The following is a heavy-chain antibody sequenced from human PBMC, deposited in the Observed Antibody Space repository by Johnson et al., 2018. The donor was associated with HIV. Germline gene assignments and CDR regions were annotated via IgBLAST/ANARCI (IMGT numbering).Heavy chain of an antibody. J-gene: IGHJ3*01. Sequence: VQLVESGGDVARPGGSLRLSCEASGFTFDEYDMSWVRQAPGKGLEWVGRIKSESDGGTTDYPTPVKGRFTISTDNSKNTLYLQMNSLRVEDTAVYYCARGSRYTYDNDDAYLLHAFDFWGQGTMVTVSS. D-gene: IGHD3-22*01. CDR3: ARGSRYTYDNDDAYLLHAFDF. CDR2: IKSESDGGTT. V-gene: IGHV3-15*01. CDR1: GFTFDEYD.